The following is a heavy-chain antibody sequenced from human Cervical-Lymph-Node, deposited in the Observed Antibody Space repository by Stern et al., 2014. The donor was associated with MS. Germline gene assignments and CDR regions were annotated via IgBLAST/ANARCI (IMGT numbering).Heavy chain of an antibody. CDR2: LSYDGSSQ. V-gene: IGHV3-30-3*01. D-gene: IGHD6-25*01. J-gene: IGHJ4*02. CDR1: GFTFGRHS. CDR3: ARPAAARYFDY. Sequence: VQLVESGGGVVQPGRSLRLSCATSGFTFGRHSMHWVRQAPGKGLEWVAILSYDGSSQHYADSGKGRFTLSRSNSNNTLYLQMNSLRVEDTAMYYCARPAAARYFDYWGQGSQVTVSS.